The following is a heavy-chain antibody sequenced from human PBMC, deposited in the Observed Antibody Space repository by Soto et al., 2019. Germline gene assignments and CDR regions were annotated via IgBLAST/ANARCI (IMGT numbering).Heavy chain of an antibody. J-gene: IGHJ5*02. CDR2: IIPIFGTA. CDR1: GGTFSSYA. Sequence: SVKVSCKASGGTFSSYAISWVRQAPGQGLEWMGGIIPIFGTANYAQKFQGRVTITADESTSTAYMELSSLRSEDTAVYYCARDGVGYYDILTGYYNWFDPWGQGTLVTVSS. D-gene: IGHD3-9*01. V-gene: IGHV1-69*13. CDR3: ARDGVGYYDILTGYYNWFDP.